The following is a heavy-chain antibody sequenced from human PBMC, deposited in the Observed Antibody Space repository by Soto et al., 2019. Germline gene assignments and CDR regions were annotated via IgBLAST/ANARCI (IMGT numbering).Heavy chain of an antibody. Sequence: GSMRLSSAASGFTFSSYSMNWVRQDPGKGLEWVSYISSSSSTIYYADSVKGRFTISRDNAKNSLYLQMNSLRAEDTAVYYCAREWFYYDILTGYPDYWGQGTLVTISS. CDR2: ISSSSSTI. CDR1: GFTFSSYS. CDR3: AREWFYYDILTGYPDY. V-gene: IGHV3-48*01. J-gene: IGHJ4*02. D-gene: IGHD3-9*01.